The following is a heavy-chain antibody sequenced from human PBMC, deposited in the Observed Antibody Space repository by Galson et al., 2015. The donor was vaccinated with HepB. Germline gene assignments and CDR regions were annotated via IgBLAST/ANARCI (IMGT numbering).Heavy chain of an antibody. D-gene: IGHD6-6*01. CDR3: ARDIAARPGAYFDY. J-gene: IGHJ4*02. CDR1: GGTFSSYA. V-gene: IGHV1-69*13. CDR2: IIPIFGTA. Sequence: SVKVSCKASGGTFSSYAISWVRQAPGQGLEWMGGIIPIFGTANYAQKFQGRVTITADESTSTAYMELSSLRSEDTAVYYCARDIAARPGAYFDYWGQGTLVTVSS.